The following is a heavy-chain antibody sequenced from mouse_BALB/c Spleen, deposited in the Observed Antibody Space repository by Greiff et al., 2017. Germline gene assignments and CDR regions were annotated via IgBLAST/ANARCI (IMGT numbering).Heavy chain of an antibody. CDR2: ISYDGSN. V-gene: IGHV3-6*02. J-gene: IGHJ3*01. Sequence: EVHLVESGPGLVKPSQSLSLTCSVTGYSITSGYYWNWIRQFPGNKLEWMGYISYDGSNNYNPSLKNRISITRDTSKNQFFLKLNSVTTEDTATYYCARGGYGNYVFFAYWGQGTLVTVSA. CDR3: ARGGYGNYVFFAY. CDR1: GYSITSGYY. D-gene: IGHD2-10*02.